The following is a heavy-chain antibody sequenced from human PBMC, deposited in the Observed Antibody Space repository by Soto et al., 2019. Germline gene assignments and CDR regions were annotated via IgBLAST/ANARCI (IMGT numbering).Heavy chain of an antibody. V-gene: IGHV4-30-4*01. D-gene: IGHD5-18*01. CDR2: ISYSGTT. Sequence: SETLSLTCTVAGGSISSGGYYWSWIRQPPGEGLEWIGFISYSGTTSYSPSLKSRVAISLDTSKNQFSLSLNFVTAADTAVYYCARGRGYSYGLDPWGQGSLVTV. J-gene: IGHJ5*02. CDR1: GGSISSGGYY. CDR3: ARGRGYSYGLDP.